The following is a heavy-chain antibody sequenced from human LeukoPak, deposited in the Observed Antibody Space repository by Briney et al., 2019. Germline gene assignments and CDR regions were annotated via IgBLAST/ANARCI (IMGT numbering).Heavy chain of an antibody. V-gene: IGHV3-53*01. CDR2: IYSGGTT. Sequence: GGSLRLSCAASGFTVSGNHMSWVRRAPGKGRNGVSIIYSGGTTYYANSVKGRFTISRDNSKNTLYLQMNSLRAEDTAVYYCARDADYGGSPDAFDIWGRGTIVTVSS. J-gene: IGHJ3*02. D-gene: IGHD4-23*01. CDR1: GFTVSGNH. CDR3: ARDADYGGSPDAFDI.